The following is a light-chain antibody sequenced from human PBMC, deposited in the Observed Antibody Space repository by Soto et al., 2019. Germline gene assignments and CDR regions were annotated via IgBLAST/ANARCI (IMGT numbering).Light chain of an antibody. CDR3: CSYAGTNTLV. CDR2: EGN. Sequence: QSALTQPASVSGSPGQSITISCTGTSSDVGSYNLVSWYQQHPGKAPKLTIYEGNKRPSGVSDRFSGSKSGNTASLTISGLQTEDEADYYCCSYAGTNTLVFGGGTKLTVL. CDR1: SSDVGSYNL. V-gene: IGLV2-23*01. J-gene: IGLJ2*01.